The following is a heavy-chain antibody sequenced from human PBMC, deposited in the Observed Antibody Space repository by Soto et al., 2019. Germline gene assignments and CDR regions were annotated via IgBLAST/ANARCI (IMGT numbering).Heavy chain of an antibody. D-gene: IGHD2-15*01. CDR2: IFYSGST. CDR3: VHHGGDPYSHDF. V-gene: IGHV4-4*02. J-gene: IGHJ4*01. Sequence: SETLSLTFAVSGGSLSSSTWWSWVRQPPGKALEWLGEIFYSGSTKYNPALNSRVTISADQSKKHLSLRLSSVTAADTALYYCVHHGGDPYSHDFWGQGILVTVSS. CDR1: GGSLSSSTW.